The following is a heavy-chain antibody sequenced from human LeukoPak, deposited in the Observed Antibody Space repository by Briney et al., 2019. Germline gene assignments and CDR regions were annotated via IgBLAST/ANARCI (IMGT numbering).Heavy chain of an antibody. CDR1: GGTFSNNG. V-gene: IGHV1-69*01. J-gene: IGHJ4*02. CDR3: ATGPGYSYGHLYYFDY. Sequence: VKVSCKASGGTFSNNGVSWLRQAPGQGLEWMGGIIPIFGTTSYAQRFQGKITISADESTGTAYMELSSLTYEDTAIYYCATGPGYSYGHLYYFDYWGQGTLITVSS. CDR2: IIPIFGTT. D-gene: IGHD5-18*01.